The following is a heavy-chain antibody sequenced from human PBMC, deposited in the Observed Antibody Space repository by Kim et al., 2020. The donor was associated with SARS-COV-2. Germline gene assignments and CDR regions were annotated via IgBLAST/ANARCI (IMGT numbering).Heavy chain of an antibody. CDR1: GGSFSGYY. D-gene: IGHD1-26*01. CDR2: INHSGST. Sequence: SETLSLTCAVYGGSFSGYYWSWIRQPPGKGLEWIGEINHSGSTNYNPSLKSRVTISVDTSKNQFSLKLSSVTAADTAVYYCARQGIVGATVPFDYWGQGTLVTVSS. J-gene: IGHJ4*02. V-gene: IGHV4-34*01. CDR3: ARQGIVGATVPFDY.